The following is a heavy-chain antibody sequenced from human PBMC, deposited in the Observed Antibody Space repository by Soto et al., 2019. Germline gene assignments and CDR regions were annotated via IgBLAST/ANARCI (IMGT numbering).Heavy chain of an antibody. CDR2: ISYDGSNK. D-gene: IGHD5-12*01. CDR1: GFTFSSYA. J-gene: IGHJ4*02. CDR3: AKDLGYSGYGVFDY. V-gene: IGHV3-30-3*01. Sequence: GGSLRLSCAVPGFTFSSYAMHWVRQAPGKGLEWVAVISYDGSNKYYADSVKGRFTISRDNSKNALYLQMNSLRAEDTAVYYCAKDLGYSGYGVFDYWGQGTLVTVSS.